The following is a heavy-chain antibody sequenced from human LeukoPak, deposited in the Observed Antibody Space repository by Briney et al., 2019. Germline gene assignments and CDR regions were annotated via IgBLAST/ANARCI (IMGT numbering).Heavy chain of an antibody. Sequence: SETLSLTCTVSDDSISSYYWSWIRQPPGKGPEWIAYIYSTGATSYNPSLRSRVSISLDTSKSQFSLKLSSVTVADTAVYFCARLKMGAYFDLWGRGTLVTVSS. V-gene: IGHV4-59*08. J-gene: IGHJ2*01. CDR1: DDSISSYY. D-gene: IGHD3-16*01. CDR2: IYSTGAT. CDR3: ARLKMGAYFDL.